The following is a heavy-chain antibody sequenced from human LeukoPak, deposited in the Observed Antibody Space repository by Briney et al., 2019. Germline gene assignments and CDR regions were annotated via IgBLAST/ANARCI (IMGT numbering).Heavy chain of an antibody. Sequence: SETLSLACAVSGYSISSGYYWGWIRQPPGKGLEWIGTIYHNGNTYYNPSLKSRVTISVDTSKNQFSLKLSSVTAADTAVYYCARVRYNDGDSDYWGQGTLVTVSS. CDR2: IYHNGNT. CDR3: ARVRYNDGDSDY. CDR1: GYSISSGYY. D-gene: IGHD5-18*01. V-gene: IGHV4-38-2*01. J-gene: IGHJ4*02.